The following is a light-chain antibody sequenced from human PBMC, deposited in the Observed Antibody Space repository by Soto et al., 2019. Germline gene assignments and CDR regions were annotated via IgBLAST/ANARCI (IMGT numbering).Light chain of an antibody. Sequence: QSALTQPASVSGSPGQSITISCTGTSSDVGGYNYVSWYQQHPGKAPKLMIYEVSNRPSGVSNRFSGSKSGNTASLTISGLQADDEADYYCSSYTSSSTLAYVFGTGTKVTV. CDR3: SSYTSSSTLAYV. J-gene: IGLJ1*01. V-gene: IGLV2-14*01. CDR2: EVS. CDR1: SSDVGGYNY.